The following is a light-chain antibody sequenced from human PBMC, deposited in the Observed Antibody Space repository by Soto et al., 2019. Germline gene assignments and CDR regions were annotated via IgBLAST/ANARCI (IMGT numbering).Light chain of an antibody. CDR1: SSNIGSNT. Sequence: QSVLSQPPSTSGTPGQRVTISCSGSSSNIGSNTVNWYQHLPGTAPKLLIYSNSQRPSGVPDRFSGSKSATSASLAVSELRSEDEADYYCAAWDDSLNGYVFGTGTKV. CDR2: SNS. V-gene: IGLV1-44*01. J-gene: IGLJ1*01. CDR3: AAWDDSLNGYV.